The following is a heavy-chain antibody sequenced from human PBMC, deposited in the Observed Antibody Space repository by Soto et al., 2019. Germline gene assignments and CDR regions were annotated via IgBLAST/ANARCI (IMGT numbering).Heavy chain of an antibody. CDR3: AKDVGEGDGY. Sequence: RGSLRLSSAASGFTFYDYAMHYCRQAPGKGLEWIALIRWDGGSTFYADSVKGRFTISRDNSKNSLYLEMSSLRPDDTALYYCAKDVGEGDGYWGRGTLVTVSS. V-gene: IGHV3-43*01. J-gene: IGHJ4*02. CDR1: GFTFYDYA. CDR2: IRWDGGST.